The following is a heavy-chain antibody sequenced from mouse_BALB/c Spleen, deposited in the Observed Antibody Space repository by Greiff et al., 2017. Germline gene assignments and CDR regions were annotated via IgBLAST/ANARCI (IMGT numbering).Heavy chain of an antibody. D-gene: IGHD2-3*01. J-gene: IGHJ1*01. Sequence: EVHLVESGGGLEKPGGSLKLSCAASGFTFSSYAMSWVRQTPEKRLEWVASISSGGSTYYPDSVKGRFTISRDNARNILYLQMSSLRSEDTAMYYCARGLGDGYPYWYFDVWGAGTTVTVSS. CDR2: ISSGGST. CDR3: ARGLGDGYPYWYFDV. V-gene: IGHV5-6-5*01. CDR1: GFTFSSYA.